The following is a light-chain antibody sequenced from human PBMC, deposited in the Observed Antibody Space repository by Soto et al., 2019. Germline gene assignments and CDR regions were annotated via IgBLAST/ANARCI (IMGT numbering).Light chain of an antibody. CDR2: YAS. Sequence: EIVLTQSPATLSVSPGERATLSCRASQSLISNLAWYQQKPGQAPRLLSSYASTRATGIPARFSRSGSETELTLTISSLQSEDFAVYYRQQYNNTPQLTFGGGTKVEIK. CDR3: QQYNNTPQLT. J-gene: IGKJ4*01. CDR1: QSLISN. V-gene: IGKV3-15*01.